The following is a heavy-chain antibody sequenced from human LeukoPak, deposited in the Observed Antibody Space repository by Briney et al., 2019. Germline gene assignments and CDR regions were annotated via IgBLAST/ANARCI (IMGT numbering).Heavy chain of an antibody. CDR2: MLYSGTT. J-gene: IGHJ4*02. CDR1: GGSVSSGDHY. V-gene: IGHV4-30-4*01. CDR3: ARGLGYSYGIDC. Sequence: SETLSFTCTVSGGSVSSGDHYWSWIRQPPGKGLESIAYMLYSGTTYYNPSLKSRIAISIDTSKNQFSLTLTSVTAADTAVYYCARGLGYSYGIDCWGQGTLVTVSS. D-gene: IGHD5-18*01.